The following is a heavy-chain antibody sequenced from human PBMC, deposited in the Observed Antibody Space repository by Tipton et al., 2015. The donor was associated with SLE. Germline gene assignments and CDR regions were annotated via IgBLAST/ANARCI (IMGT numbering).Heavy chain of an antibody. V-gene: IGHV3-23*01. CDR1: GVTFSSYA. CDR3: AKVTRTDD. CDR2: ISGSGGST. Sequence: SLRLSCAASGVTFSSYAMSWVRQAPGKGLEWVSAISGSGGSTYYADSGTGRFTISRDNSKNTLYMQMNSLRAEDTAVYYCAKVTRTDDWGQGTLVTVSS. J-gene: IGHJ4*02. D-gene: IGHD1-20*01.